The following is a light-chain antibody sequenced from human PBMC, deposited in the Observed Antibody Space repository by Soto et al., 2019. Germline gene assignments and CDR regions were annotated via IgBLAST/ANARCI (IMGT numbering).Light chain of an antibody. Sequence: DIQMTQSPSTLSASVGDRVTITCRASQSLSSWLAWYQQKPGKAPKLLIYKASSLESGVPSRFIGSGSGTEFTLTISSLQPDDFATYYCQQYNSYSRTFGQGTKVEIK. CDR1: QSLSSW. V-gene: IGKV1-5*03. J-gene: IGKJ1*01. CDR2: KAS. CDR3: QQYNSYSRT.